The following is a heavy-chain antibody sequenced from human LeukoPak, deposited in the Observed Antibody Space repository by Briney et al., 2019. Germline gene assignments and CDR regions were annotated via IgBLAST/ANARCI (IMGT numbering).Heavy chain of an antibody. V-gene: IGHV4-59*01. J-gene: IGHJ5*02. D-gene: IGHD3-3*01. CDR1: GGSISSYY. CDR3: ARDAEDDFWSGYYLMGFDP. Sequence: SETLSLTCTVSGGSISSYYWSWIRQPPGKGLEWIGYIYYSGSTNYNPSLKSRVTISVDTSKSQFSLKLSSVTAADTAVYYCARDAEDDFWSGYYLMGFDPWGQGTLVTVSS. CDR2: IYYSGST.